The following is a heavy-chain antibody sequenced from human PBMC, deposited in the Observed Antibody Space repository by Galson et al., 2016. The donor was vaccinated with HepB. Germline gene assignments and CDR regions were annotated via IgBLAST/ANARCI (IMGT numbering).Heavy chain of an antibody. J-gene: IGHJ5*02. V-gene: IGHV3-7*01. D-gene: IGHD4/OR15-4a*01. CDR3: ARDATMGQSFFDP. CDR2: IKEDGSER. CDR1: GFTFRAYW. Sequence: SLRLSCAASGFTFRAYWMSWVRQAPGKGLEWVANIKEDGSERNYVDSVKGRFTISRDNGQNSLYLQMNSLRAEDTAVYYCARDATMGQSFFDPWGQGTLVTVSS.